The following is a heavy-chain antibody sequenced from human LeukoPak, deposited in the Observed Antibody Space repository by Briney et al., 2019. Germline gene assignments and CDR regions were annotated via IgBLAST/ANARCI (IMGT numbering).Heavy chain of an antibody. V-gene: IGHV3-21*01. CDR1: GFTFSSYS. CDR3: ARAQDIFGTSVDNWFDP. D-gene: IGHD1-1*01. CDR2: ISSSSSYI. Sequence: GGSLRLSCAASGFTFSSYSMDWVRQAPGKGLEWVSSISSSSSYIFYADSLKGRFTISRDNAKNTLYLQMNSLRDEDTAVYSCARAQDIFGTSVDNWFDPWGQGTLVTVSS. J-gene: IGHJ5*02.